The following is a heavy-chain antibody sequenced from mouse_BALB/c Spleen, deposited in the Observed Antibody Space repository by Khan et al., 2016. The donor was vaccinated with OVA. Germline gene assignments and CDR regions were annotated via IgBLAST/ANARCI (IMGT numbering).Heavy chain of an antibody. CDR1: GFSLSRYN. CDR3: GRAYYRYDDYNAMDY. V-gene: IGHV2-6-4*01. Sequence: QVQLKESGPGLVAPSQSLSITCTVSGFSLSRYNIHWVRQPPGKGLEWLGMIWGGGGTDYNSTLKSRLSIRKDNSKSQVLLKMNSLQIDDTAMYYCGRAYYRYDDYNAMDYWGQGTSVTVSS. D-gene: IGHD2-14*01. J-gene: IGHJ4*01. CDR2: IWGGGGT.